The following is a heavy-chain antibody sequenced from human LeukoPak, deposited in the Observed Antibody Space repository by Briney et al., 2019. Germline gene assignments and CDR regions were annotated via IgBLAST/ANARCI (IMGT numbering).Heavy chain of an antibody. CDR1: GFTFSSYS. Sequence: GGSLRLSCAASGFTFSSYSMNWVRQAPGKGLEWVSYISSSSSTIYYADSVKGRFTISRDNAKNSLYLQMNSLRAEDTAVYYCARDRPYYDFWSGYYGDYFDYWGQGTLVTVSS. CDR2: ISSSSSTI. V-gene: IGHV3-48*01. D-gene: IGHD3-3*01. CDR3: ARDRPYYDFWSGYYGDYFDY. J-gene: IGHJ4*02.